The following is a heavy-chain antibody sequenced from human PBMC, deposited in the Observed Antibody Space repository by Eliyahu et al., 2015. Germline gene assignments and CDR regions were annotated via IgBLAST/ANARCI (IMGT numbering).Heavy chain of an antibody. D-gene: IGHD3-9*01. CDR1: VXTTPXY. V-gene: IGHV4-39*01. Sequence: LQESGPGLVKPSXTLSXTCTAXVXTTPXYWGWIRQAPGKGLEWIGGFHFNGDTFYNPSLKXRATINLDASMRHFSLRLTSVTAADTAVYYCAHGRTAGYYKGDAFDVWGQGTMVIVSS. J-gene: IGHJ3*01. CDR3: AHGRTAGYYKGDAFDV. CDR2: FHFNGDT.